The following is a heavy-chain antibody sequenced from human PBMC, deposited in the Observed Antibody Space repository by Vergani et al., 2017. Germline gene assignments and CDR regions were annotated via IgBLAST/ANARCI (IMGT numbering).Heavy chain of an antibody. D-gene: IGHD2-2*01. CDR1: GYTFTSYG. Sequence: QVQLVQSGAEVKKPGASVKVSCKASGYTFTSYGISWVRQAPGQGLEWMGWISAYNGNPNYAQKLQGRVTMTTDTSTSTAYMELRSLRSDDTAVYYCARDREYCSSTSCSKDYFDYWGQGTLVTVSS. V-gene: IGHV1-18*04. CDR3: ARDREYCSSTSCSKDYFDY. CDR2: ISAYNGNP. J-gene: IGHJ4*02.